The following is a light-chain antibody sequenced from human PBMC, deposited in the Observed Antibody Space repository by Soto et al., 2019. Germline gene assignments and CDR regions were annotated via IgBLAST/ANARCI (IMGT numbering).Light chain of an antibody. CDR2: DAS. CDR3: QQYSSSPRT. Sequence: EVVLTQSPGTLSLSPGERATLSCRASQSVGTYLAWYQQRPGQAPRLLIYDASIRLTGIPGRFSGSGSGADFTLTITRLEPEDFAVYYSQQYSSSPRTFGQGTNVEVK. CDR1: QSVGTY. J-gene: IGKJ1*01. V-gene: IGKV3-20*01.